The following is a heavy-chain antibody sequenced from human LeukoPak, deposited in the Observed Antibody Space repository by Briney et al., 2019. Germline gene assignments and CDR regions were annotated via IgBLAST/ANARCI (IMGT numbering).Heavy chain of an antibody. J-gene: IGHJ4*02. Sequence: SETLSLTCTVSGGSISSSHWWSWVRQPPGKGLEWIGEIHQTGSTNYNPSLRSRGSISLDKAKNQFTLNLNSVTAADTAVYYCSSSDYYGLEYWGQGILVTVSS. CDR3: SSSDYYGLEY. V-gene: IGHV4-4*02. D-gene: IGHD3-3*01. CDR2: IHQTGST. CDR1: GGSISSSHW.